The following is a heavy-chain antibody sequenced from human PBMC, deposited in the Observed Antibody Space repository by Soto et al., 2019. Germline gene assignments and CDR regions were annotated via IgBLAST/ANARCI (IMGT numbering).Heavy chain of an antibody. J-gene: IGHJ6*02. D-gene: IGHD3-3*01. CDR3: AQDHYDFWSGSLLYYGMAC. CDR1: GFTFSSYG. V-gene: IGHV3-30*18. Sequence: GSLRLSCSASGFTFSSYGMHWVRQAPGKGLEWVAVISYDGSNKYYADSVKGRFTISRDNSKNTPYLQMNSLRAEDTAVYYCAQDHYDFWSGSLLYYGMACWGQGATVTVS. CDR2: ISYDGSNK.